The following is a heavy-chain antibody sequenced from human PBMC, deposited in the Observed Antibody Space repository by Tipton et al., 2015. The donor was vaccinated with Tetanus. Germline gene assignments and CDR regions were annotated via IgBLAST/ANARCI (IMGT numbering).Heavy chain of an antibody. CDR1: GGSVNSGPYS. J-gene: IGHJ5*02. D-gene: IGHD6-19*01. CDR3: AILPKHWLAPRGAP. Sequence: TLSLTCTVSGGSVNSGPYSWSWLRQHPGKGLELIGYIYYSGTSYISPSLTRRVSIAVDTSRNQFSLNLTSVTVADTAMYYCAILPKHWLAPRGAPWGQGILVSVSS. V-gene: IGHV4-31*03. CDR2: IYYSGTS.